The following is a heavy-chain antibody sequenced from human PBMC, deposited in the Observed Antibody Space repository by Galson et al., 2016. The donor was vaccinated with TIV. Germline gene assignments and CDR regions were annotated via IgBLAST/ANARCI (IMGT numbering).Heavy chain of an antibody. CDR2: IKSNFDGGTT. Sequence: SLRLSCAASGFIFSNAWMSWVRQAPGKGLEWVGRIKSNFDGGTTDYAAPVKGRFTISRHDSKTTLFLQMNRLTTEDTAVYYCTTELGYCSGGYCYYFDYWGQGTLVAVSS. J-gene: IGHJ4*02. D-gene: IGHD2-15*01. V-gene: IGHV3-15*01. CDR1: GFIFSNAW. CDR3: TTELGYCSGGYCYYFDY.